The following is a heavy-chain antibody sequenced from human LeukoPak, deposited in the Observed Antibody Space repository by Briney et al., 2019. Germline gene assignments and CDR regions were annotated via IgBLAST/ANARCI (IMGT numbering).Heavy chain of an antibody. CDR2: IYYSGST. CDR3: ARETGYYDSSGYRMDV. D-gene: IGHD3-22*01. J-gene: IGHJ6*04. CDR1: GGSISSYY. V-gene: IGHV4-59*01. Sequence: ASETLSLTCTVSGGSISSYYWSWIRQPPGKGLEWIGYIYYSGSTNYNPSLESRVTISVDTSKNQFSLKLNSVTAADTAVYYCARETGYYDSSGYRMDVWGKGTTVTVSS.